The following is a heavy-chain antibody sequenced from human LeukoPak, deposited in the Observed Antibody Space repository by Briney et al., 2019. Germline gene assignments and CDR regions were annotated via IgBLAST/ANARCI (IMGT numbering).Heavy chain of an antibody. J-gene: IGHJ5*02. Sequence: GASVKVSCKASGGTFSSYAISWVRQAPGQGLEWMGRIIPILGIANYAQKFQGRVTITADKSTSTAYMELSSLRSEGTAVYYCARIVSGPPVGYNWFDPWGQGTLVTVSS. D-gene: IGHD5-12*01. CDR1: GGTFSSYA. CDR3: ARIVSGPPVGYNWFDP. CDR2: IIPILGIA. V-gene: IGHV1-69*04.